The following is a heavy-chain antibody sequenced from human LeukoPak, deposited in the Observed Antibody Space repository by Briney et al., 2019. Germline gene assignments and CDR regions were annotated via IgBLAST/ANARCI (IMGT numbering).Heavy chain of an antibody. CDR2: ISSSSSYI. CDR3: ASTSGPYYFDY. Sequence: GGSLRLSCAASGFTFSSYWMSWVRQAPGKGLEWVSSISSSSSYIYYADSVKGRFTISRDNAKNSLYLQMNSLRAEDTAVYYCASTSGPYYFDYWGQGTLVTVSS. V-gene: IGHV3-21*01. CDR1: GFTFSSYW. J-gene: IGHJ4*02. D-gene: IGHD3-16*01.